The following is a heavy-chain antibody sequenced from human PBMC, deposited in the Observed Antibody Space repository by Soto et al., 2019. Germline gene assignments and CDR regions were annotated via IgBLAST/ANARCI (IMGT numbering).Heavy chain of an antibody. CDR1: GGSFSGYY. Sequence: QVQLQQWGAGLLKPSETLSLTCAVYGGSFSGYYWSWIRQPPGKGLEWIGGINHSGSTNYNPSLKSLVTISVDPSNTQLSPRLSSVTAAATAVYYWSRSYGGKVLDYWGQGTLVTVSS. V-gene: IGHV4-34*02. J-gene: IGHJ4*02. CDR2: INHSGST. CDR3: SRSYGGKVLDY. D-gene: IGHD4-17*01.